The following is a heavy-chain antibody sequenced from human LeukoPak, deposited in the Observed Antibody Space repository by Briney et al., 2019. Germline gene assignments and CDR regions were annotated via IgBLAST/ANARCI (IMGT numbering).Heavy chain of an antibody. CDR3: AKKSGAVAGTSSNWFDP. D-gene: IGHD6-19*01. CDR2: INHSGST. J-gene: IGHJ5*02. CDR1: GGSFSGYY. Sequence: SETLSLTCAVYGGSFSGYYWSWIRQPPGKGLEWIGEINHSGSTNYNPSLKSRVTISVDTSKNQFSLKLSSVTAADTAVYYCAKKSGAVAGTSSNWFDPWGQGTLVTVSS. V-gene: IGHV4-34*01.